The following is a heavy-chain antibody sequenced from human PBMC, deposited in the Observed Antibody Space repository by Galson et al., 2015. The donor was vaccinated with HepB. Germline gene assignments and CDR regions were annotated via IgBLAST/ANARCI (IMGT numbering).Heavy chain of an antibody. V-gene: IGHV1-2*06. CDR2: INPNSGGT. Sequence: SVKVSCKASGYTFTGYYMHWVRQAPGQGLEWMGRINPNSGGTNYAQKFQGRVTMTRDTSISTAYMELSRLRSDDTAVYYCAREVRGVIITFYYFDYWGQGTLVTVSS. CDR3: AREVRGVIITFYYFDY. J-gene: IGHJ4*02. CDR1: GYTFTGYY. D-gene: IGHD3-10*01.